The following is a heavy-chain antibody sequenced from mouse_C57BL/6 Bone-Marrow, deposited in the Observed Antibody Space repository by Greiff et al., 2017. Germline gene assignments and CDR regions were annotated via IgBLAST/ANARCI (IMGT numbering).Heavy chain of an antibody. CDR1: GYAFSSSW. CDR2: IYPGDGDT. CDR3: ARRGAVVATDYYAMDY. Sequence: VKLVESGPELVKPGASVKISCKASGYAFSSSWMNWVKQRPGKGLEWIGRIYPGDGDTNYNGKFKGKATLTADKSSSTAYMQLSSLTSEDSAVYFCARRGAVVATDYYAMDYWGQGTSVTVSS. V-gene: IGHV1-82*01. J-gene: IGHJ4*01. D-gene: IGHD1-1*01.